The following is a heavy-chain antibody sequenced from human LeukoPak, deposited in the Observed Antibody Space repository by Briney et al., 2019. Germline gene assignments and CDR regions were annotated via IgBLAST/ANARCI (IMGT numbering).Heavy chain of an antibody. CDR2: ISSNSGSI. V-gene: IGHV3-9*01. J-gene: IGHJ4*02. CDR3: ARDSVHGYYDSSGYSTLSDF. Sequence: GGSLRLSCTASGFTFDDYAMHWVRQAPGKGLEWVSGISSNSGSIGYVDSVKGRFTISRDNAKKSLYLQMNSLRAEDTAVYYCARDSVHGYYDSSGYSTLSDFWGQGTLATVSS. CDR1: GFTFDDYA. D-gene: IGHD3-22*01.